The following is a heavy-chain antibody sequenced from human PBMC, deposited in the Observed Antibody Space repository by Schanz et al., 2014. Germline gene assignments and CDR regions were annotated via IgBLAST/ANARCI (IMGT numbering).Heavy chain of an antibody. CDR2: INTGGDST. CDR1: GFTFSIYA. V-gene: IGHV3-21*04. J-gene: IGHJ4*02. Sequence: EVQLVESGGGLIQPGGSLRLSCAASGFTFSIYAMHWVRQAPGKGLEWVSSINTGGDSTYYADSVKGRFTISRDNAKNSLYLQMNSLRAEDTAVYYCARPPHDSSGYYPFDYWGQGTLVTVSS. CDR3: ARPPHDSSGYYPFDY. D-gene: IGHD3-22*01.